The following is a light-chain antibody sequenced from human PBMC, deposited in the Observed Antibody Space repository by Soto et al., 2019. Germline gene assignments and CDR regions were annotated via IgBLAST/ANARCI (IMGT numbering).Light chain of an antibody. J-gene: IGKJ4*01. CDR2: VTS. Sequence: EIQMTQSPSTLSESPGDRATLTCVASQSLSSVLAWYQQKPGQAPRLLISVTSRMATGVPARFSGSGSGTEITLTISSLQPDDFATYYCQQYNTCPLTFGQGTKVDIK. CDR3: QQYNTCPLT. CDR1: QSLSSV. V-gene: IGKV3-15*01.